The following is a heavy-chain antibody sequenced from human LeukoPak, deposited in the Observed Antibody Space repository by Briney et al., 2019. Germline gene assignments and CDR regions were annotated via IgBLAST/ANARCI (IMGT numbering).Heavy chain of an antibody. CDR1: GGSISSYY. CDR2: IYYSGST. CDR3: ARDSYASYYYYGMDV. J-gene: IGHJ6*02. V-gene: IGHV4-59*01. D-gene: IGHD2-2*01. Sequence: PSETLSPTCTVSGGSISSYYWSWIRQPPGKGLEWIGYIYYSGSTNYNPSLESRVTISVDTSKNQFSLKLSSVTAADTAVYYCARDSYASYYYYGMDVWGQGTTVTVSS.